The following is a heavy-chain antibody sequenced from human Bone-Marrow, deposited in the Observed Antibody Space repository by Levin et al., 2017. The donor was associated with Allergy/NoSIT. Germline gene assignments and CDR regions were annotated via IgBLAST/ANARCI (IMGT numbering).Heavy chain of an antibody. D-gene: IGHD3-10*01. V-gene: IGHV1-18*01. CDR1: GYSFTNYG. CDR2: ITVYNGNT. J-gene: IGHJ3*01. Sequence: ASVKVSCKASGYSFTNYGINWVRQAPGQGLEWMGWITVYNGNTNYAQKLQGRVTMTTDRPTSTAYMELRSLRAADTAVYYCASSYGFGLLGAFDVWGQGTMVTVSS. CDR3: ASSYGFGLLGAFDV.